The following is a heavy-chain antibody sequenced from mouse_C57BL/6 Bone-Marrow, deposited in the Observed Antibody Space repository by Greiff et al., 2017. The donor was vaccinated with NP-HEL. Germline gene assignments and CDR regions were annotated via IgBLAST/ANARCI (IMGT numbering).Heavy chain of an antibody. V-gene: IGHV1-55*01. CDR2: IYPGSGST. J-gene: IGHJ3*01. CDR3: ARSGGYYGSAY. Sequence: QVQLQQPGAELVKPGASVKMSCKASGYTFTSYWITWVKQRPGQGLEWIGDIYPGSGSTNYNEKLKSKATLTVDTSSSTAYMQLSSLTSEDSAVYYCARSGGYYGSAYWGQGTLVTVSA. D-gene: IGHD2-2*01. CDR1: GYTFTSYW.